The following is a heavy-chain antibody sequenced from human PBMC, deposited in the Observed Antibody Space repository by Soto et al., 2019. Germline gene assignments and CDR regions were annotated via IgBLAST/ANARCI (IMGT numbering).Heavy chain of an antibody. V-gene: IGHV1-18*01. Sequence: ASVKVSCKASGYTFTSYGISWVRQAPGQGLEWMGWISAYNGKTNYAQKVQGRVSMTTDTSSRTAYMEVRSLRSDDTAVYYCARDSPYCSSTSCHPVGNWFDPWGQGTLVTVSS. D-gene: IGHD2-2*01. CDR1: GYTFTSYG. CDR3: ARDSPYCSSTSCHPVGNWFDP. J-gene: IGHJ5*02. CDR2: ISAYNGKT.